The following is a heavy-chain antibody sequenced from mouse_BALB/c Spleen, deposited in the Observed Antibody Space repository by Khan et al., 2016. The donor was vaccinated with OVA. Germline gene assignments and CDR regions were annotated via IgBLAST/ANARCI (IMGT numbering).Heavy chain of an antibody. CDR3: AKFDYHGNFYAMDY. D-gene: IGHD2-1*01. Sequence: QVQLKESGPGLVAPSQSLSITCTVSGFSLTIYGVNWVRQPPGKGLEWLGVIWGDGSTNYHSDLISRLSISKDNSKNQVLLKLNSQQTDDTATDSGAKFDYHGNFYAMDYWGQGTAVTVSA. J-gene: IGHJ4*01. V-gene: IGHV2-3*01. CDR2: IWGDGST. CDR1: GFSLTIYG.